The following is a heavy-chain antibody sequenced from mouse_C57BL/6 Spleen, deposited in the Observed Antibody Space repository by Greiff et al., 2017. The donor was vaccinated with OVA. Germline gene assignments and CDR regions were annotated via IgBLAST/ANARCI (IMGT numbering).Heavy chain of an antibody. J-gene: IGHJ4*01. D-gene: IGHD2-4*01. V-gene: IGHV1-26*01. CDR3: ARGGLRPSYYAMDY. CDR2: INPNNGGT. CDR1: GYTFTDYY. Sequence: VQLQQSGPELVKPGASVKISCKASGYTFTDYYMNWVKQSHGKSLEWIGDINPNNGGTSYNQKFKGKATLTVDKSSSTAYMELRCLTSEDSAVYYCARGGLRPSYYAMDYWGQGTSVTVSS.